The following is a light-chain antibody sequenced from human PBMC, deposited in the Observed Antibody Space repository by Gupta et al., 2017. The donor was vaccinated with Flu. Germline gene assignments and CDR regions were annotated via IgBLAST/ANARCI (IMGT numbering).Light chain of an antibody. CDR3: AAWDDSLNGPV. Sequence: RVTVSCSGSTSNSGSTSVCWYHHLPGTAPKLLMYNNDQRPSGVPDRYSGTKSGTSASLSISGLQSEDEGGFYCAAWDDSLNGPVFGGGTKLTVL. J-gene: IGLJ3*02. V-gene: IGLV1-44*01. CDR2: NND. CDR1: TSNSGSTS.